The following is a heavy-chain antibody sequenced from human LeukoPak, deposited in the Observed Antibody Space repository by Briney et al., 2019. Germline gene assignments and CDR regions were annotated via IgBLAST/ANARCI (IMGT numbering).Heavy chain of an antibody. CDR1: GGTFSSYA. CDR2: IIPIFGTA. CDR3: ARERPTEYSSSSGWFDP. V-gene: IGHV1-69*05. D-gene: IGHD6-6*01. Sequence: SVKVSCKASGGTFSSYAISWVRQAPGQGLEWMGGIIPIFGTANYAQKFQGRVTITTDESTSTAYMELSSLRSEDTAVYYCARERPTEYSSSSGWFDPWGQGTLVTVSS. J-gene: IGHJ5*02.